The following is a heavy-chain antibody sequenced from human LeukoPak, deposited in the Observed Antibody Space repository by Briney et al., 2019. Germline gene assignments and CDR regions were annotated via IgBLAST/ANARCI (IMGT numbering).Heavy chain of an antibody. CDR1: GFTFSSYG. CDR2: ISYDGSNK. Sequence: PGRSLRLSCAASGFTFSSYGMHWVRQAPGKGLEWVAVISYDGSNKYYADSVKGRFTISRDNSKNTLYLQMNSLRAEDTAVYYCAKDKYYYDHGAFDYWGQGTLVTVSS. CDR3: AKDKYYYDHGAFDY. D-gene: IGHD3-22*01. J-gene: IGHJ4*02. V-gene: IGHV3-30*18.